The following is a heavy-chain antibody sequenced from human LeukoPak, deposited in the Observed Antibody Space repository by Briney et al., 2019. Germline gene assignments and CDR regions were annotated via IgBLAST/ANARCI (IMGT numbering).Heavy chain of an antibody. Sequence: AGGSLRLSCAASGFTFSSYSMNWVRQAPGKGLEWVSAISSSSSYIYYADSVKGRFTISRDNAKNSLYLQMNSLRAEDTAEYYCARDRTYSSSLGYWGQGTLVTVSS. CDR1: GFTFSSYS. CDR3: ARDRTYSSSLGY. CDR2: ISSSSSYI. V-gene: IGHV3-21*01. J-gene: IGHJ4*02. D-gene: IGHD6-13*01.